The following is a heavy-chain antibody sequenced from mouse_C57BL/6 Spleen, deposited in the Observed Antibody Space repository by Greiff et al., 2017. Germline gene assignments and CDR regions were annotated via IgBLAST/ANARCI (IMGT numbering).Heavy chain of an antibody. J-gene: IGHJ4*01. D-gene: IGHD3-2*02. CDR2: IDPSDSET. V-gene: IGHV1-52*01. CDR3: ARWAQSYAMDY. Sequence: QVQLQQPGAELVRPGSSVKLSCKASGYTFTSYWMHWVKQRPIQGLEWIGNIDPSDSETHYNQKFKDKATLTVDKSSSTAYMQLSSLTSEDSAVYYCARWAQSYAMDYWGQGTSVTVSS. CDR1: GYTFTSYW.